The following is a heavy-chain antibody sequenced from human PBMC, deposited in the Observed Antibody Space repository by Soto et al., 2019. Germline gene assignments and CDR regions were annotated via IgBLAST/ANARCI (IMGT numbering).Heavy chain of an antibody. CDR2: IYYSGST. J-gene: IGHJ4*02. CDR3: ANAPVNDYGDYGARESYLDY. Sequence: SETLSLTCTVSGGSISSGGYYWSWIRQHPGKGLEWIGYIYYSGSTYYNPSLKSRVTISVDTSKNQFSLKLSSVTAADTAVYYCANAPVNDYGDYGARESYLDYWGQGTLVTVSS. D-gene: IGHD4-17*01. V-gene: IGHV4-31*03. CDR1: GGSISSGGYY.